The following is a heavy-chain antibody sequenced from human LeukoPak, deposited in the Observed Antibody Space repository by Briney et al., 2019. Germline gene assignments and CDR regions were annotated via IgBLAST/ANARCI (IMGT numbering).Heavy chain of an antibody. CDR3: VRVVTRVIFDY. CDR2: IRSKAYGGTT. CDR1: GFTFGDYA. J-gene: IGHJ4*02. Sequence: QPGRSPRLSCTASGFTFGDYAMSWVRQAPGKGLEWVGFIRSKAYGGTTEYAASVKGRFTISRDDSKSIAYLQMNSLKTEDTAVYYCVRVVTRVIFDYWGQGTLVTVSS. D-gene: IGHD5-18*01. V-gene: IGHV3-49*04.